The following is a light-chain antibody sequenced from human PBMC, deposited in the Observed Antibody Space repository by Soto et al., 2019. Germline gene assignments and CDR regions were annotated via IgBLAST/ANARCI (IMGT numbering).Light chain of an antibody. Sequence: DIQMTQSPSTLSASVGDRVTITCRASQNVNKWVAWYQQKPGKAPKFLIYDASVLESGVPSRFIGSVSGTKFTLPISSLQPDDFATYYCQRYNSNSRTFGQGTKVDIK. CDR3: QRYNSNSRT. V-gene: IGKV1-5*01. J-gene: IGKJ1*01. CDR2: DAS. CDR1: QNVNKW.